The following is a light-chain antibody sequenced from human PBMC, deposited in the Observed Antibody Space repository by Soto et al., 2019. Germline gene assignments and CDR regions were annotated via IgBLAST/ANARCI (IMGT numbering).Light chain of an antibody. CDR1: QGISNY. V-gene: IGKV1-27*01. CDR3: QKYTNVPA. Sequence: DIQMTQSPSSLSASVGDRVTITCRASQGISNYLAWYQQIPGKVPKLLISAASTFQSGVPSRFSGSGSATAFTLTISSLQPEDVATYYCQKYTNVPAFGGGTKVEIK. CDR2: AAS. J-gene: IGKJ4*01.